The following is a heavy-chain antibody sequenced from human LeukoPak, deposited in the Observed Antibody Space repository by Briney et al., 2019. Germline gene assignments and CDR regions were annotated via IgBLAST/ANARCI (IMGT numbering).Heavy chain of an antibody. V-gene: IGHV3-21*03. CDR1: GFIFSTFS. Sequence: GASLRLSCAASGFIFSTFSMSWVRQPPRKGLEWVSSISGRSNYIFYADSVKGRFTISRDNAENSLCLLLDSLRVEDTAVYYCARGSTLGSCTSSSCHNLFDPWGQGTLVTVFS. CDR2: ISGRSNYI. CDR3: ARGSTLGSCTSSSCHNLFDP. J-gene: IGHJ5*02. D-gene: IGHD2-2*01.